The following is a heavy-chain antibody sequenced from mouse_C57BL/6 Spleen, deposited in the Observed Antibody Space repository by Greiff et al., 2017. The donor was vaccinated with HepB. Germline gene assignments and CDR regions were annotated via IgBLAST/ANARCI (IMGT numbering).Heavy chain of an antibody. CDR2: ISDGGSYT. CDR3: ARDRTVVYFDV. J-gene: IGHJ1*03. CDR1: GFTFSSYA. V-gene: IGHV5-4*01. Sequence: DVKLVESGGGLVKPGGSLKLSCAASGFTFSSYAMSWVRQTPEKRLEWVATISDGGSYTYYPDNVKGRFTISRDNAKNNLYLQMSHLKSEDTAMYYCARDRTVVYFDVWGTGTTVTVSS. D-gene: IGHD1-1*01.